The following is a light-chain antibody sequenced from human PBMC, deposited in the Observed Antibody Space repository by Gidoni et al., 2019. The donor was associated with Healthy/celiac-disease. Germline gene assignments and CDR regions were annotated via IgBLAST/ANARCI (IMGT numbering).Light chain of an antibody. J-gene: IGKJ1*01. CDR3: MQGTHWPPTWT. V-gene: IGKV2-30*01. CDR2: KVS. CDR1: QSLVDSDGNTY. Sequence: DVVITHSPLSLPVTLGQPASISCRSSQSLVDSDGNTYLNWFQQRPGQSPRRLIYKVSNRDSGVPDRFRGSGSGTDFRLKISRVEAEDVGGYYCMQGTHWPPTWTFGQGTKVEIK.